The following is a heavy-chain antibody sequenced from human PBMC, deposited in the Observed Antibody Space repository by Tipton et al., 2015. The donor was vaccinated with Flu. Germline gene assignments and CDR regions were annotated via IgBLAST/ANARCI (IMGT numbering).Heavy chain of an antibody. CDR1: GFRFSRNV. J-gene: IGHJ6*02. D-gene: IGHD1-26*01. V-gene: IGHV3-23*01. CDR2: ISGSGSNT. CDR3: ARDRVVGAAAGYYYSYYGMDV. Sequence: SLRLSCVGSGFRFSRNVMGWVRQAPGKGLEWVSAISGSGSNTYYADSVKGRFSISRDFSKNTLFLLMNSLRVEDTAVYYCARDRVVGAAAGYYYSYYGMDVWGQGTTVTVSS.